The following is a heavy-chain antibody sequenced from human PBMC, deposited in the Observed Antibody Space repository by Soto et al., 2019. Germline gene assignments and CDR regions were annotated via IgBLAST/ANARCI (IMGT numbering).Heavy chain of an antibody. J-gene: IGHJ4*02. D-gene: IGHD2-15*01. V-gene: IGHV1-8*01. Sequence: QVQLVQSGAEVKKPGASVKVSCKASGYTFTSYDINWVRQATGQGLEWMGWMNPNSGNTGYAQKFQGRVTMTRNTSISTAYMELSSLRSEDTAVYYCVRGDYCSGCSCVGHWGQGTLVTVSS. CDR1: GYTFTSYD. CDR2: MNPNSGNT. CDR3: VRGDYCSGCSCVGH.